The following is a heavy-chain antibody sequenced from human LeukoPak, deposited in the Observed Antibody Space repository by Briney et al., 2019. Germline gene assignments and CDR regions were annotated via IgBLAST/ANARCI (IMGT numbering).Heavy chain of an antibody. CDR3: ARVRARIAAAGTMSY. V-gene: IGHV3-33*01. J-gene: IGHJ4*02. D-gene: IGHD6-13*01. CDR1: GFAFSSYA. Sequence: GRSLRLSCAASGFAFSSYAMHWVRQAPGKGLEWVAVIWYDGSKKYYADSVKGRFTISRDNSKNSLYLQMNSLRAEDTAVYYCARVRARIAAAGTMSYWGQGTLVTVSS. CDR2: IWYDGSKK.